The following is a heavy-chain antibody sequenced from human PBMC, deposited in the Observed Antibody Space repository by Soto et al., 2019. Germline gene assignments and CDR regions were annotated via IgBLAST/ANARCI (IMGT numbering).Heavy chain of an antibody. CDR2: INHSGST. D-gene: IGHD6-6*01. CDR1: GGSFSGYY. V-gene: IGHV4-34*01. J-gene: IGHJ4*02. CDR3: ARVRGVGSSEDY. Sequence: LPETLSLTCAVYGGSFSGYYWSWIRQPPGKGLEWIGEINHSGSTNYNPSLKSRVTISVDTSKNQFSLKLSSVTAADTAVYYCARVRGVGSSEDYWGQGTLVTVSS.